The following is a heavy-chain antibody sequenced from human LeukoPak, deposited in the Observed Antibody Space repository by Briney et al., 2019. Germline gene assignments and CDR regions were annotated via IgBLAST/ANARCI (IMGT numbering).Heavy chain of an antibody. V-gene: IGHV1-8*03. CDR1: GYTFISLD. CDR2: INTKSGYT. Sequence: ASVKVSCKASGYTFISLDINWVRQATGQGLEWMGWINTKSGYTGYAQHFQGRVTITRDTSISTAYMELSSLRSEDTAMYYCARVDGSPDYWGQGTLVTVSS. J-gene: IGHJ4*02. D-gene: IGHD2-15*01. CDR3: ARVDGSPDY.